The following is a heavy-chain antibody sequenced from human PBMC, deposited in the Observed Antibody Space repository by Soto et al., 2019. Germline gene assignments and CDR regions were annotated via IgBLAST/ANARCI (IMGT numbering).Heavy chain of an antibody. CDR2: ISYDGSNK. CDR1: GFTVSSSQ. D-gene: IGHD5-12*01. Sequence: GGSLRLSCAASGFTVSSSQMTWVRQAPGKALEWVAVISYDGSNKYYADSVKGRFTISRDNSKNTLYLQMNSLRAEDTAVYYCAKSQVVANLGGMDVWGQGTTVTVSS. J-gene: IGHJ6*02. CDR3: AKSQVVANLGGMDV. V-gene: IGHV3-30*18.